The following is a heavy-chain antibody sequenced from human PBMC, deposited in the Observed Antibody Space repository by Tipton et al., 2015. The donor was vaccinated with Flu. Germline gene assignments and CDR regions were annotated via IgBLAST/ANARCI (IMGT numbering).Heavy chain of an antibody. J-gene: IGHJ4*02. CDR3: ARVDSITWNYFDY. V-gene: IGHV3-30*03. D-gene: IGHD6-13*01. CDR2: ISYDGSNK. Sequence: SLRLSCAASGFTFSNYGMHWVRQPPGKGLEWVAIISYDGSNKNYADSVKGRFTISRDNSKNTLYLQMHSLRVEDTAVYYCARVDSITWNYFDYWGQGTLVTVSS. CDR1: GFTFSNYG.